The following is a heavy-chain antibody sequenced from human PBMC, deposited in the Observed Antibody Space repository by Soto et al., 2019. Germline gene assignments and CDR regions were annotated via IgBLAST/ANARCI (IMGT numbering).Heavy chain of an antibody. Sequence: SETLSLTCTVSGGSISSYYWSWIRQPPGKGLEWIGYIYYSGSTNYNPSLKSRVNISVDTSKNQFSLKLSSVTAADTAVYYCARRTRIAAAGTYYYYYGMDVWGQGTTVT. J-gene: IGHJ6*02. CDR2: IYYSGST. CDR1: GGSISSYY. V-gene: IGHV4-59*08. CDR3: ARRTRIAAAGTYYYYYGMDV. D-gene: IGHD6-13*01.